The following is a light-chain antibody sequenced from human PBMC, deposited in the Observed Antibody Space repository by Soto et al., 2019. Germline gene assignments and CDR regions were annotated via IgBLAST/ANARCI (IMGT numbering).Light chain of an antibody. CDR1: TSDVGGFDF. V-gene: IGLV2-14*01. Sequence: QSALTQPASVSGSPGQSITISCTGTTSDVGGFDFVSWYQQHEGEAPKLILYAVTKRPAGVSSRFSGSKSGNTASLSISGLQTEDEADYYCSSFTSISTRVFGGGTKLTVL. J-gene: IGLJ2*01. CDR3: SSFTSISTRV. CDR2: AVT.